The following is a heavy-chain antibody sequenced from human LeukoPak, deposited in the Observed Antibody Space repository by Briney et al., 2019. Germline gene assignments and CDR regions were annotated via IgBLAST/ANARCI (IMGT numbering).Heavy chain of an antibody. J-gene: IGHJ6*03. Sequence: ALVKVSCKASGGTFSSYAISWVRQAPGQGLEWMGGILPVLGTANYAQRFQGRVTITTDESTSTAYMELSSLRSEDTAVYFCARARGRAMREGRATPGFYYYMDVWGKGTTVTVSS. CDR2: ILPVLGTA. CDR3: ARARGRAMREGRATPGFYYYMDV. CDR1: GGTFSSYA. D-gene: IGHD2-2*01. V-gene: IGHV1-69*05.